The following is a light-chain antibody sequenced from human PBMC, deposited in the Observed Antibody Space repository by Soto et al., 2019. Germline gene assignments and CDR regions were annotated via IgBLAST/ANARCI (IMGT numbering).Light chain of an antibody. CDR1: LSVSSN. J-gene: IGKJ1*01. V-gene: IGKV3-15*01. CDR2: GAS. CDR3: QQYYTWPSWT. Sequence: EIVMTQSPATLSVSPGERATLSCRASLSVSSNLAWYQQKPGQAPRLLIYGASTRATDIPPRFSGSGSGTEFTLTISSLQSEDFAVYYCQQYYTWPSWTFGQGTKVEI.